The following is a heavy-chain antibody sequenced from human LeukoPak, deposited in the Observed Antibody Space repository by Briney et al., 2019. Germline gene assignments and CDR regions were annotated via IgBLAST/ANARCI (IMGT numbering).Heavy chain of an antibody. CDR2: ISWNSGSI. J-gene: IGHJ3*02. Sequence: GGSLRLSCAASGFTFDDYAMHWVRQAPGKGLEWVSGISWNSGSIGYADSVKGRFTISRDNSKNTLYLQMNSLRAEDTAVYYCAKGYYYERGAFDIWGQGTMVTVSS. CDR1: GFTFDDYA. CDR3: AKGYYYERGAFDI. V-gene: IGHV3-9*01. D-gene: IGHD3-22*01.